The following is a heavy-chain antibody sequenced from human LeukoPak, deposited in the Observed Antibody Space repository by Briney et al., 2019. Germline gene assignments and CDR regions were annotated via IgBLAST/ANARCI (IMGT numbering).Heavy chain of an antibody. Sequence: GGSLRLSCAASGFTFSSYAMTWVRQAPGKGLEWVSSIGNGGTNTYYAHSVKGRFTISRDNSKDTLYLQVNSLRAEDTAVYYCAKATDRWRDFDYWGQGTLVTVSS. D-gene: IGHD4-17*01. CDR1: GFTFSSYA. CDR2: IGNGGTNT. CDR3: AKATDRWRDFDY. J-gene: IGHJ4*02. V-gene: IGHV3-23*01.